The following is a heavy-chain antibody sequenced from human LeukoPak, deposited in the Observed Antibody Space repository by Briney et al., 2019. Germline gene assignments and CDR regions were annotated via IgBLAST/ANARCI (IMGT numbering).Heavy chain of an antibody. CDR3: ARGVDTDLTGGYYYHGMDV. V-gene: IGHV3-48*01. CDR1: GFTFSSYS. CDR2: ISSSSSSI. D-gene: IGHD5-18*01. Sequence: PGGSLRLSCAASGFTFSSYSMNWVRQAPGKGLEWVSYISSSSSSIYYADSVKGRFTISRDNAKKSLYLQMNSLRAEDTAVYYCARGVDTDLTGGYYYHGMDVWGQGTTVTVSS. J-gene: IGHJ6*02.